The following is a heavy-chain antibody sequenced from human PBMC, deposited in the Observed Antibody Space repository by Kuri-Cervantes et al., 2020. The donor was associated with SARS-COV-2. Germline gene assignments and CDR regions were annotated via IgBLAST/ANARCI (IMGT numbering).Heavy chain of an antibody. D-gene: IGHD4-17*01. V-gene: IGHV3-30-3*01. CDR2: ISYDGSNK. J-gene: IGHJ4*02. CDR1: ESTFSSYA. Sequence: GESLKISCAASESTFSSYAMHWVRQAPGEGLEWVGVISYDGSNKGYADSVKGRFTISRDNSNNTLYLQMNSLRAEDTAVYYCARDLSQYGDPGFDFWGQGTLVTVSS. CDR3: ARDLSQYGDPGFDF.